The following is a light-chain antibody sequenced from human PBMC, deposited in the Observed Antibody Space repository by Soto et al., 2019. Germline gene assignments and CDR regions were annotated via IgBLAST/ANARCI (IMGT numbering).Light chain of an antibody. Sequence: QSALAQPPSASGSPGQSVTISCTGSGSDIGAYNFVSWYQQHPGKAPKLMIFGVTERPSGVPDRFSGSKSGNTASLTVSGLQADDEAVYYCCSYAGFYTLVFGGGTQLTVL. CDR3: CSYAGFYTLV. CDR1: GSDIGAYNF. J-gene: IGLJ3*02. V-gene: IGLV2-8*01. CDR2: GVT.